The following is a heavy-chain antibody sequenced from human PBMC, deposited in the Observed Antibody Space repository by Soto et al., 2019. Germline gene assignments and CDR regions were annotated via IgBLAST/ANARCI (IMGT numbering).Heavy chain of an antibody. CDR2: IKQEGSKK. J-gene: IGHJ4*02. CDR3: ATYSYCDGDCYAQPFDY. CDR1: GFTFSSYW. Sequence: PGGSLRLSCAASGFTFSSYWMGWFRQAPGKGQEWVANIKQEGSKKYYDYSVKGRFTISRDNAKNSLYLQMNRLRAEDTAVYYCATYSYCDGDCYAQPFDYWGQGTLVTVSA. V-gene: IGHV3-7*05. D-gene: IGHD2-21*02.